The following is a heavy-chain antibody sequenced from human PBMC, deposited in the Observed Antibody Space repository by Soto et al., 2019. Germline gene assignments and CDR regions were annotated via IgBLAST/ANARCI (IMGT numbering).Heavy chain of an antibody. Sequence: GGSPRLSCAASEIIFSNYNMNWVRQAPGKGLEWLSYINNNSKNIYYADSLRGRFTISRDNAKNSLYLQMNSLRDEDTAVYYCARDDFDANGYLWGQGTLVTVSS. CDR2: INNNSKNI. CDR1: EIIFSNYN. J-gene: IGHJ4*02. D-gene: IGHD3-22*01. V-gene: IGHV3-48*02. CDR3: ARDDFDANGYL.